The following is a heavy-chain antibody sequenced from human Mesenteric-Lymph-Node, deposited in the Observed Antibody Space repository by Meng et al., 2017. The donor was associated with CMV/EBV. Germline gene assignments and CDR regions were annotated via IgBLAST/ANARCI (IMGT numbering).Heavy chain of an antibody. CDR1: GYAFTSYG. V-gene: IGHV1-8*01. CDR2: MNPNSGNT. CDR3: ARGIAAAGPTAFDY. Sequence: ASGYAFTSYGINWVRQATGQGLEWMGWMNPNSGNTGYAQKFQGRVTMPRNTSISTAYMELSSLRSEDTAVYYCARGIAAAGPTAFDYWGQGTLVTVSS. D-gene: IGHD6-13*01. J-gene: IGHJ4*02.